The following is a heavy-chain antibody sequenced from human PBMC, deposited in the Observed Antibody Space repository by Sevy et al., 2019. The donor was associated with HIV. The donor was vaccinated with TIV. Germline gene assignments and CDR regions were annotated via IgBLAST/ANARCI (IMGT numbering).Heavy chain of an antibody. CDR3: TRQYSLPYFSSTNCPPAAFDI. Sequence: GSLRLSCSASGFTFSNYEMMWVRQAPGKGLEWISYISDSGSTRYHADSVKGRFTISRDNAKNALYLQMSSLRAEDTALYYCTRQYSLPYFSSTNCPPAAFDIWGQGTMVTVSS. CDR2: ISDSGSTR. D-gene: IGHD2-2*01. CDR1: GFTFSNYE. J-gene: IGHJ3*02. V-gene: IGHV3-48*03.